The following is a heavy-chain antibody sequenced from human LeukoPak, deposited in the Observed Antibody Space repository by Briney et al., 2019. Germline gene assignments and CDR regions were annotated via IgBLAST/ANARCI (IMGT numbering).Heavy chain of an antibody. CDR2: INPNSGGT. CDR3: ARDHGSGSYWGADY. CDR1: GYTSTGYY. Sequence: ASVKVSCKASGYTSTGYYMHWVRQAPGQGLEWMGWINPNSGGTNYAQKFQGRVTMTRDTSISTAYMELSRLRSDDTAVYYCARDHGSGSYWGADYGGQGTLVTVSS. J-gene: IGHJ4*02. D-gene: IGHD1-26*01. V-gene: IGHV1-2*02.